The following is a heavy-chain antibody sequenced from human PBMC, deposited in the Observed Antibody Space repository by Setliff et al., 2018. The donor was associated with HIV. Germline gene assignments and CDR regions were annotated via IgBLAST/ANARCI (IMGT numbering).Heavy chain of an antibody. D-gene: IGHD2-15*01. CDR2: IYFSGRT. CDR3: ARDPYCSGDGCFRYYQP. J-gene: IGHJ1*01. Sequence: SETLSLTCTVSNASINSYYWSWIRQPAGRALELIGRIYFSGRTNYNPSLKSRIKMSIDTSNNQFSLNLSSVTAADTAIYICARDPYCSGDGCFRYYQPWGRGTLVTVSS. CDR1: NASINSYY. V-gene: IGHV4-4*07.